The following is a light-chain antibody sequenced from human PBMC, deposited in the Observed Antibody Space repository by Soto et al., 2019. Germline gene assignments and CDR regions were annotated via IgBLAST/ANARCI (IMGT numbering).Light chain of an antibody. Sequence: QSVLTQPPSVSAAPGQKVTISCSGSSSNIGNNYVSWYQQLPGTAPKLLIYDNNKRPSGIPDRFSGSKSGTSATLGITGLQTGDEADYYCSSYTITTALVFGSGTKVTVL. J-gene: IGLJ1*01. V-gene: IGLV1-51*01. CDR1: SSNIGNNY. CDR2: DNN. CDR3: SSYTITTALV.